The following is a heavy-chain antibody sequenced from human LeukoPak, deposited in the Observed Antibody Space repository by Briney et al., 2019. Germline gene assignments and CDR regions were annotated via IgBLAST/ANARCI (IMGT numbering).Heavy chain of an antibody. CDR2: INSYGSST. CDR1: GFTFSRYW. Sequence: GGSLRLSCAVSGFTFSRYWMHWVRHAPEKGVVWVSRINSYGSSTSYADSVKGRFTISRDNAKNTVYLQMNSLRREDTAVYYCARILPISCRDSWGQGTLVTVSS. J-gene: IGHJ4*02. D-gene: IGHD3-3*02. CDR3: ARILPISCRDS. V-gene: IGHV3-74*01.